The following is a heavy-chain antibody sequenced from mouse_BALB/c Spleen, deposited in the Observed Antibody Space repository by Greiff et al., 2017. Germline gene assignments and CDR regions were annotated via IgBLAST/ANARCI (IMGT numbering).Heavy chain of an antibody. Sequence: EVKLVESGGGLVKPGGSLKLSCAASGFTFSDYYMYWVRQTPEKRLEWVATISDGGSYTYYPDSVKGRFTISRDNAKNNLYLQMSSLKSEDTAMYYCARDQGLGQYYAMDYWGQGTSVTVSS. CDR1: GFTFSDYY. CDR2: ISDGGSYT. D-gene: IGHD4-1*01. CDR3: ARDQGLGQYYAMDY. J-gene: IGHJ4*01. V-gene: IGHV5-4*02.